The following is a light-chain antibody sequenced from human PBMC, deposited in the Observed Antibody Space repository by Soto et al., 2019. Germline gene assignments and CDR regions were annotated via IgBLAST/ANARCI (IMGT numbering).Light chain of an antibody. CDR2: AAS. CDR3: QQLNTYLGT. Sequence: DIQLTQSPSFLSASVGDRVTITCRASQGISTYLAWYQQKPGRAPKLLIFAASTLQGGVPSRFSGSGSGTEFSLTISSLQPEDSATYYCQQLNTYLGTFGQGTKVAIK. V-gene: IGKV1-9*01. CDR1: QGISTY. J-gene: IGKJ1*01.